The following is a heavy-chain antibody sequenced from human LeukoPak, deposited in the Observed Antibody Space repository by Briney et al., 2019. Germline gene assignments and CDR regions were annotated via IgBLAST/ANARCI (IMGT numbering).Heavy chain of an antibody. Sequence: GGSLRLSCAASGFTVSSNYRSWVRQAPGKGLESVSVIYSGGSTYYADSVKGRFTISRDNSKNTLYLQMNSLRAEDTAVYYCARDPKGGSYPDDALDIWGQGTMVTVSS. D-gene: IGHD1-26*01. J-gene: IGHJ3*02. V-gene: IGHV3-66*01. CDR3: ARDPKGGSYPDDALDI. CDR2: IYSGGST. CDR1: GFTVSSNY.